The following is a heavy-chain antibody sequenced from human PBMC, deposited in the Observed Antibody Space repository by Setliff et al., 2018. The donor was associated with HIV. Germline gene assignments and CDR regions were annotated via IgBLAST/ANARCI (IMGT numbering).Heavy chain of an antibody. Sequence: SVKVSCKASGGTFSSYAISWVRQAPGQGLEWMGGIIPIFGTTNYAQKFQGRVTITADESTDTAYLELGSLRSEDTAVYYCARDGYYYDSSAFFEGYHYYYMDVWGKGTTVTVSS. J-gene: IGHJ6*03. V-gene: IGHV1-69*13. CDR1: GGTFSSYA. CDR3: ARDGYYYDSSAFFEGYHYYYMDV. CDR2: IIPIFGTT. D-gene: IGHD3-22*01.